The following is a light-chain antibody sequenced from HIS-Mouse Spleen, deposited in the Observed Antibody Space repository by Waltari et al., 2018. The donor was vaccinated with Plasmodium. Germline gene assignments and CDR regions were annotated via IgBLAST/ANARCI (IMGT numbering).Light chain of an antibody. CDR3: QSADSSGTYRV. CDR2: KDS. Sequence: SYELTQPPSVSVSPGQTARITCSGDALPKQYAYWYQQKPGQAPVLVIYKDSERPSGIPGRFSCSSSGTTVTLTISGVQAEDEADYYCQSADSSGTYRVFGGGTKLTVL. J-gene: IGLJ2*01. V-gene: IGLV3-25*03. CDR1: ALPKQY.